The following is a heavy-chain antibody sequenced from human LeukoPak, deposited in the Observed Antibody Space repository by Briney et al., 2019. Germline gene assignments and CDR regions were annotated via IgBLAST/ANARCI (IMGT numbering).Heavy chain of an antibody. J-gene: IGHJ6*03. V-gene: IGHV4-34*01. CDR3: ARGSRHMDV. CDR2: INHSGST. Sequence: SETLSLTCAVYGGSFSGYYWSWIRQPPGKGLEWLGEINHSGSTNYNPSLKSRVTISVDTSKNQFSLKLGAVTAADTAVYYCARGSRHMDVWGKGTTVTVSS. CDR1: GGSFSGYY.